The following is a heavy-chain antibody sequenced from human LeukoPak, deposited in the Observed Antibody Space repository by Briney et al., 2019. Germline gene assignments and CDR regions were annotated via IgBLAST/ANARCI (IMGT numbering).Heavy chain of an antibody. CDR1: GFTFSSYA. V-gene: IGHV3-23*01. CDR2: ISGRGDRT. D-gene: IGHD6-6*01. Sequence: GGSLRLSCAASGFTFSSYAMSWVRQAPGKGMEWVSAISGRGDRTYYADSVKGRFTISRDNSKNTLYLQMKSLRDEDTAVYYCAKEQSSSAFFDYCGQGTLVTVSS. CDR3: AKEQSSSAFFDY. J-gene: IGHJ4*02.